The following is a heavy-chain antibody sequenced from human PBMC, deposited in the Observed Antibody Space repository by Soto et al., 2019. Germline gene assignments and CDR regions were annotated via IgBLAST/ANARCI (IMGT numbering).Heavy chain of an antibody. CDR3: ARRSRSGYDWVGYNWFDP. V-gene: IGHV5-51*01. CDR2: IYPGDSDT. Sequence: GESLKISCKGSGYSFPIHWIAWVLQMPWKGLEWMGLIYPGDSDTRYSPSFQGRVIISADKSISTAYLQWSSLKASDTAMYYCARRSRSGYDWVGYNWFDPWGQGTLVTVSS. J-gene: IGHJ5*02. D-gene: IGHD5-12*01. CDR1: GYSFPIHW.